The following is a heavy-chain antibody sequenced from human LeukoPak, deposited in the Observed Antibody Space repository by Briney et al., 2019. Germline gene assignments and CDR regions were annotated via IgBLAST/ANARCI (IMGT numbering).Heavy chain of an antibody. J-gene: IGHJ4*02. Sequence: EASVKVSCKASGYTFTNYDITWVRQAPGQGLEWMGWISAYNDNTNFAQKLQGRVTMTTDTSTSTAYMELSSLRSEDTAVYYCARESHLGVRGFDYWGQGTLVTVSS. D-gene: IGHD3-10*01. CDR1: GYTFTNYD. V-gene: IGHV1-18*01. CDR2: ISAYNDNT. CDR3: ARESHLGVRGFDY.